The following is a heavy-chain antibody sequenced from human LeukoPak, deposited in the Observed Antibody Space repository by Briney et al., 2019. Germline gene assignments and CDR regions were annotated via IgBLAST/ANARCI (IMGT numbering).Heavy chain of an antibody. CDR3: ARDRASAGGFDY. V-gene: IGHV4-4*07. Sequence: PSETLSLTCTVSGGSISSYSWTWIRQPAGKGLEWIGHITTSGSTNYNPSLKSRVTMSVDTSENQFSLKLSSVTAADTALYYCARDRASAGGFDYWGQGTLVTVSS. CDR1: GGSISSYS. D-gene: IGHD2-15*01. CDR2: ITTSGST. J-gene: IGHJ4*02.